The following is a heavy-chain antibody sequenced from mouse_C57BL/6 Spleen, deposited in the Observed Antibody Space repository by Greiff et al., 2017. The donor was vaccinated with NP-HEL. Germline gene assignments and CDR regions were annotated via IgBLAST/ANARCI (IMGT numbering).Heavy chain of an antibody. CDR2: ISYDGSN. CDR3: TRTDLLISSGAMDY. D-gene: IGHD1-1*01. V-gene: IGHV3-6*01. Sequence: EVQLQESGPGLVKPSQSLSLSCSVSGYSITSGYYRYWIRQLPGNKLEWMGYISYDGSNNCNPSFKNRITITRDTSKNQFFLKLNSVTTEDTATYYCTRTDLLISSGAMDYWGQGTSVTVSS. J-gene: IGHJ4*01. CDR1: GYSITSGYY.